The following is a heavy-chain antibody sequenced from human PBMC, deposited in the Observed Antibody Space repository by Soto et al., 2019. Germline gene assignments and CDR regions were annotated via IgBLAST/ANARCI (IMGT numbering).Heavy chain of an antibody. Sequence: SETLSLTCAVSGGSISTNWWSWVRQPPWKGLEWIGEIYHSGATNYNPSLKNRVTMSVDKSQNHLSLNLNSVTAADTAVYYCARHIAVSGTRGLDFWGHGTLVTVSS. V-gene: IGHV4-4*02. CDR2: IYHSGAT. D-gene: IGHD6-19*01. CDR1: GGSISTNW. J-gene: IGHJ4*01. CDR3: ARHIAVSGTRGLDF.